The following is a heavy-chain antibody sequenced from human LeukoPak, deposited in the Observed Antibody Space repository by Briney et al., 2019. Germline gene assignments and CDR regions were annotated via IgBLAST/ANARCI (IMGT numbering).Heavy chain of an antibody. J-gene: IGHJ4*02. CDR1: GASISSSTYY. V-gene: IGHV4-39*01. Sequence: SETLSLTCTVSGASISSSTYYWGWIRQPPGKGLEWIGTVYYSGGTSYYPSLKSRVTISVDTSKNQFSLKLTSVTAADTAVYYCATQAAGGPLDYWGQGTLATVSS. D-gene: IGHD2-15*01. CDR3: ATQAAGGPLDY. CDR2: VYYSGGT.